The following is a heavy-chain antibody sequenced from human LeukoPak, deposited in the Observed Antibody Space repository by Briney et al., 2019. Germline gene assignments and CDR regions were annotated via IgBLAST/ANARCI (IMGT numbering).Heavy chain of an antibody. Sequence: SETLSLTCTVSGGSISSYYWSWIRQPPGKGLEWIGSIYYSGSTYYNPSLKSRVTISVDTSKNQFSLNLSSVTAADTAGYYCARDAAVATSVEGFDPWGQGTLVTVSS. CDR3: ARDAAVATSVEGFDP. CDR2: IYYSGST. CDR1: GGSISSYY. V-gene: IGHV4-39*07. J-gene: IGHJ5*02. D-gene: IGHD4-23*01.